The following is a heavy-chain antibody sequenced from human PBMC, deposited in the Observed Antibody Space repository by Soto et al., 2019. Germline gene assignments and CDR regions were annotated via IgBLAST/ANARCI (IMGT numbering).Heavy chain of an antibody. CDR2: LKPDNGGT. Sequence: QVQLVQSGAEVKPPGASVKVSCKASGYTFTGHYMHWVRQVSGRRLEFLGWLKPDNGGTYYAPKFQGRVTFIRDTSTTTAYMEMSGLHSDDTAVYFCARDLCPLGSGSPCPTFGMDLWGQGTTVAVS. CDR1: GYTFTGHY. CDR3: ARDLCPLGSGSPCPTFGMDL. D-gene: IGHD3-10*01. V-gene: IGHV1-2*02. J-gene: IGHJ6*02.